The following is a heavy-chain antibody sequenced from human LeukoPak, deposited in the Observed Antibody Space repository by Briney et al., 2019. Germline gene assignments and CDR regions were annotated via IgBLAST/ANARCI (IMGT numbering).Heavy chain of an antibody. Sequence: SETLSLTCTVSGGSISSYYWSCIRLPPGKGLEWIGYIYYSGSTNYNPSLKSRVTISVDTSKNQFSLKLSSVTAAGTAVYYCARRYCSSTSCSIDYWGQGTLVTVSS. CDR1: GGSISSYY. V-gene: IGHV4-59*01. D-gene: IGHD2-2*01. CDR2: IYYSGST. CDR3: ARRYCSSTSCSIDY. J-gene: IGHJ4*02.